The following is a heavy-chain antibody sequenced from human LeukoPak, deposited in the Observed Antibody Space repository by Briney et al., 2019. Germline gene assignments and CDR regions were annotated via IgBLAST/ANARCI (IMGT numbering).Heavy chain of an antibody. D-gene: IGHD5-24*01. V-gene: IGHV4-61*01. CDR3: ATRHGYNYNWFDP. CDR1: GGSVSSGSYY. Sequence: SETLSLTCTVSGGSVSSGSYYWSWIRQPPGKGLEWIGYIYYSGSTNYNPSLKSRVTISVDTSKNQFSLKLSSVTAADTAVYYCATRHGYNYNWFDPWGQGTLVTVSS. CDR2: IYYSGST. J-gene: IGHJ5*02.